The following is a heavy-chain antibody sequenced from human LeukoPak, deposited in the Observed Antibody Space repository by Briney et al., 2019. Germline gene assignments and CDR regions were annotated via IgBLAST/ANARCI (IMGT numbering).Heavy chain of an antibody. Sequence: TSETLSLTCAVYGGSFSSYYWSWIRQPAGKGLEWIGRIYSSGSSNYNPSLKSRVTMSVDTSKNQFSLKLSSVTAADTAVYYCARDRYGGIIDYWGQGTLVTVSS. D-gene: IGHD1-1*01. V-gene: IGHV4-4*07. CDR3: ARDRYGGIIDY. CDR1: GGSFSSYY. CDR2: IYSSGSS. J-gene: IGHJ4*02.